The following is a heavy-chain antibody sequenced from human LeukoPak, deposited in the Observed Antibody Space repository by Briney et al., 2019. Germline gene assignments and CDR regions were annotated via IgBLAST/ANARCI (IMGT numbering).Heavy chain of an antibody. CDR3: AKAPVTTCRGAYCYPFDY. J-gene: IGHJ4*02. V-gene: IGHV3-23*01. Sequence: GGSLRLSCVASGFTFRSHGMNWVRQAPGKGLEWVSGISPNGVITYYADSVKGRFTISRDNSKGTVYLQMNSLRPEDTAVYYCAKAPVTTCRGAYCYPFDYWGQGTLVTVSS. CDR2: ISPNGVIT. CDR1: GFTFRSHG. D-gene: IGHD2-21*01.